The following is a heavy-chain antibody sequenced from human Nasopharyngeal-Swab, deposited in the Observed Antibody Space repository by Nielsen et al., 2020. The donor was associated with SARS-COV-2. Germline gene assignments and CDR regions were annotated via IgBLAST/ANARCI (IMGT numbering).Heavy chain of an antibody. Sequence: GESLKISCAASGFTFSDYYMSWIRQAPGKGLEWVSYISSSGSTIYYADSVKGRFTISRDNAKNSLYLQMNSLRAEDTAVYYCARDLSGDGEYYYYGMDVWGQGTTVTVSS. CDR3: ARDLSGDGEYYYYGMDV. CDR1: GFTFSDYY. V-gene: IGHV3-11*01. J-gene: IGHJ6*02. D-gene: IGHD7-27*01. CDR2: ISSSGSTI.